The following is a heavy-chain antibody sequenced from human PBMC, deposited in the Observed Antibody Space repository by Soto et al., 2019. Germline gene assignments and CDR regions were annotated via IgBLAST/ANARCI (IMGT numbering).Heavy chain of an antibody. CDR2: IIPIFGTA. J-gene: IGHJ6*02. CDR3: ARNLATARPDRGYYYYGMDV. Sequence: QVQLVQSGAEVKKPGSSVKVSCKASGGTFSSYAISWVRQAPGQGLEWMGGIIPIFGTANYAQKCQGRVTITADESTSTAYMELSSVRAEDTAVYYCARNLATARPDRGYYYYGMDVWGQGTTVTVSS. CDR1: GGTFSSYA. D-gene: IGHD6-6*01. V-gene: IGHV1-69*01.